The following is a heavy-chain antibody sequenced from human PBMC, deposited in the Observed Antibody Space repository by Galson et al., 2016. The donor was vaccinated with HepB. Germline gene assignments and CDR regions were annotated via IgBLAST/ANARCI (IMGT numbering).Heavy chain of an antibody. V-gene: IGHV3-33*01. J-gene: IGHJ5*02. Sequence: SLRLSCAASGFTFSTYGMHWVRQAPGKGLEWVANIWFDGSNKNYGDSVKGRFTISRDNSMNTVYLEMNSLRAEDTAIYYCPRDGPILAGFYIRHFDPWGPGTLVTVSS. CDR3: PRDGPILAGFYIRHFDP. CDR2: IWFDGSNK. CDR1: GFTFSTYG. D-gene: IGHD3-9*01.